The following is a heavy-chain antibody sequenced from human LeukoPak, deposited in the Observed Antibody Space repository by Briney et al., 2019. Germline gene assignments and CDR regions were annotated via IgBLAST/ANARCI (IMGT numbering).Heavy chain of an antibody. Sequence: SETLSLTCTVSGGSISGYYWSWIRQPPGKGLEWIGEINHSGSTNYNPSLKSRVTISVDTSKSQFSLKLSSVTAADTAVYYCARGVFGELLSERAYFDYWGQGTLVTVSS. CDR2: INHSGST. CDR1: GGSISGYY. D-gene: IGHD3-10*02. V-gene: IGHV4-34*01. J-gene: IGHJ4*02. CDR3: ARGVFGELLSERAYFDY.